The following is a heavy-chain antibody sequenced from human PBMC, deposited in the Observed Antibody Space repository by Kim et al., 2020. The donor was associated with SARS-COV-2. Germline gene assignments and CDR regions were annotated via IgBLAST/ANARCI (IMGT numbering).Heavy chain of an antibody. CDR2: INHSGST. J-gene: IGHJ4*02. Sequence: SETLSLTCAVYGGSFSGYYWSWIRQPPGKGLEWIGEINHSGSTNYNPALKSRVTISVDTSKKQFSLKVSSVTAADTAVYYCARTPVRGIAVVGYWGQGTLVTVSS. V-gene: IGHV4-34*01. CDR1: GGSFSGYY. D-gene: IGHD6-19*01. CDR3: ARTPVRGIAVVGY.